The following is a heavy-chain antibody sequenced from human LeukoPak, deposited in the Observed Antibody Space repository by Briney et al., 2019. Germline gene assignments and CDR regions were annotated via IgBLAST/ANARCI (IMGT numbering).Heavy chain of an antibody. CDR1: GFTFSSYG. CDR3: EGTPYSSSLHYFDY. J-gene: IGHJ4*02. CDR2: ISYDGSNK. D-gene: IGHD6-13*01. Sequence: GRSLRLSCAASGFTFSSYGMHWVRQAPGKGLEWVAVISYDGSNKYYADSVKGRFTISRDNPKNTLYLQMNSLRAEDTAVYYCEGTPYSSSLHYFDYRGQGTLVTVSS. V-gene: IGHV3-30*03.